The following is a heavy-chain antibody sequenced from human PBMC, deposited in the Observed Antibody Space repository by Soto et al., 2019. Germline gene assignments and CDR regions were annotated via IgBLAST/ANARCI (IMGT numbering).Heavy chain of an antibody. D-gene: IGHD6-19*01. J-gene: IGHJ4*02. V-gene: IGHV4-30-2*01. CDR2: IYHSGST. CDR3: ASLRSGWGIDY. CDR1: GGSISSGGYS. Sequence: QLQLQESGSGLVKPSQTLSLTCAVSGGSISSGGYSWSWIRQPPGKGLEWIGYIYHSGSTYYNPSLKSRVTMSVDRSKNQFSLKLSSVTAADTAVYYCASLRSGWGIDYWGQGTLVTVSS.